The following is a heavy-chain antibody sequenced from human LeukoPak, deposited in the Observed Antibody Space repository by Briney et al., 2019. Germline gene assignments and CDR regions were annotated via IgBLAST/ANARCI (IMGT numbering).Heavy chain of an antibody. CDR2: IIPIFRIA. Sequence: ASVKVSCKASGGTFSSYAISWVRQAPGQGLEWMGRIIPIFRIANYAQKFQGRVTITADKSTSTAYMELSSLRSEDTAVYYCARDLTRDGYNRDIRYGMDVWGQGTTVTVSS. CDR3: ARDLTRDGYNRDIRYGMDV. J-gene: IGHJ6*02. CDR1: GGTFSSYA. V-gene: IGHV1-69*04. D-gene: IGHD5-24*01.